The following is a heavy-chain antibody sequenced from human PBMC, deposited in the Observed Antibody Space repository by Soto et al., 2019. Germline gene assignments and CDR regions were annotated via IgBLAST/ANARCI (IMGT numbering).Heavy chain of an antibody. Sequence: SETLSLTCTVSGGSISSYYWSWIRQPPGKGLEWIGYIYYSGSTNYNPSLKSRVTISVDTSKNQFSLKLSSVTAADPAVYYCARASDQSHAFDIWGQGTMVTVSS. V-gene: IGHV4-59*01. J-gene: IGHJ3*02. CDR1: GGSISSYY. CDR3: ARASDQSHAFDI. D-gene: IGHD6-6*01. CDR2: IYYSGST.